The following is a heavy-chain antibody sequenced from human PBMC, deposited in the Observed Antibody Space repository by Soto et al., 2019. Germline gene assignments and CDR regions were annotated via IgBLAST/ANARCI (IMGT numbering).Heavy chain of an antibody. CDR3: AREDGWFGELLGYYYYGMDV. CDR2: IWYDGSNK. CDR1: GFTFSSYG. V-gene: IGHV3-33*01. Sequence: PGGSLRLSCAAPGFTFSSYGMHWVRQAPGKGLEWVAVIWYDGSNKYYADSVKGRFTISRDNSKNTLYLQMNSLRAEDTAVYYCAREDGWFGELLGYYYYGMDVWGQGTTVTVSS. D-gene: IGHD3-10*01. J-gene: IGHJ6*02.